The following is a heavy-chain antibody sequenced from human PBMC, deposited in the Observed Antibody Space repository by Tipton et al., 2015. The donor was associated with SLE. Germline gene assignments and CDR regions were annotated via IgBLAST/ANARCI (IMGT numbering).Heavy chain of an antibody. V-gene: IGHV4-59*11. D-gene: IGHD5-12*01. Sequence: TLSLTCTVSGDTISDHYWSWIRQAPGKGLEWIGYISYSGSTNYSPSLKSRVTISLDTSKTQFSLTLRSVTAADTAIYYCARHELVATKADYWGQGTLVTVSS. J-gene: IGHJ4*02. CDR3: ARHELVATKADY. CDR2: ISYSGST. CDR1: GDTISDHY.